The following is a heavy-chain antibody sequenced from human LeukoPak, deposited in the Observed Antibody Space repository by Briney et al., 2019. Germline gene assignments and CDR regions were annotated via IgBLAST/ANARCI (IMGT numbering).Heavy chain of an antibody. CDR3: AKFSTEVYYDNNGDFDY. CDR1: GFTFRSYA. V-gene: IGHV3-23*01. CDR2: ISDSGGST. D-gene: IGHD3-16*01. Sequence: GGSLRLSCAASGFTFRSYAMNWVRQAPGKGLEWVSGISDSGGSTYYADSVKGRFTISRDNSKNTLFLQMNSLRAEDTAVYYCAKFSTEVYYDNNGDFDYWGQGTLVTVSS. J-gene: IGHJ4*02.